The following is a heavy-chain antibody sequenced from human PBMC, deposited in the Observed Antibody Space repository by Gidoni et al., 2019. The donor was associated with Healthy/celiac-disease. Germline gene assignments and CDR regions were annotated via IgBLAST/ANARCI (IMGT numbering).Heavy chain of an antibody. J-gene: IGHJ5*02. CDR1: GGSISSGGYY. D-gene: IGHD1-20*01. CDR3: ARDRRGITGTTGIDP. V-gene: IGHV4-31*03. CDR2: IYYSGST. Sequence: QVQLQESGPGLVKPSQTLSLTCTVSGGSISSGGYYWSWIRQHPGKGLEWIGYIYYSGSTYYHPSLKSRVTISVDTSKNQFSLKLSSVTAADTAVYYCARDRRGITGTTGIDPWGQGTLVTVSS.